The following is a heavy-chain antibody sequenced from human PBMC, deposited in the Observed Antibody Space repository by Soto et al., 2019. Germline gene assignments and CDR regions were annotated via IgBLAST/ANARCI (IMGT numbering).Heavy chain of an antibody. J-gene: IGHJ4*02. CDR2: ILPIFATA. V-gene: IGHV1-69*06. CDR3: AGRCDSTTCLGHFDY. CDR1: GDTFNNYV. D-gene: IGHD2-2*01. Sequence: QVQLVQSGAEVKKPGSSVKVSCKASGDTFNNYVVNWVRQAPGQWLEWLGGILPIFATANYAQKFQGRVTITADKSTRTAYMELTSLRSEDTAVYYCAGRCDSTTCLGHFDYWGQGTLVTVAS.